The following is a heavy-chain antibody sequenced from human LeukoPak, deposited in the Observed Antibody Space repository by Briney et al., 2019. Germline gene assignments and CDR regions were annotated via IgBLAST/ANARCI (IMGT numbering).Heavy chain of an antibody. CDR2: ISAYNGNT. D-gene: IGHD5-24*01. V-gene: IGHV1-18*01. CDR1: GYTFSNYG. Sequence: ASVKVSCKASGYTFSNYGISWVRQAPGQGLEWMGWISAYNGNTNYAQKVQDRVTMTTDTSTSTGYMELRSLRSDDTAVYYCARGRDGYNPTADYWGQGTLVTVSS. CDR3: ARGRDGYNPTADY. J-gene: IGHJ4*02.